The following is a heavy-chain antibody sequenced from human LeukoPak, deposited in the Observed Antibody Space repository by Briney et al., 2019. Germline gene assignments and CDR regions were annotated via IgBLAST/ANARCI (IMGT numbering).Heavy chain of an antibody. D-gene: IGHD3-22*01. Sequence: GASVKVSCKASGYTFSGYYVHWVRQAPGHGLEWMGWINPNTGGTTYAQKFQGRVTMTRDTSISTAYMELSRLRSDDTAVYYCARDYHDSSGHTYYFDNWGQGTQVTVSS. CDR3: ARDYHDSSGHTYYFDN. V-gene: IGHV1-2*02. J-gene: IGHJ4*02. CDR1: GYTFSGYY. CDR2: INPNTGGT.